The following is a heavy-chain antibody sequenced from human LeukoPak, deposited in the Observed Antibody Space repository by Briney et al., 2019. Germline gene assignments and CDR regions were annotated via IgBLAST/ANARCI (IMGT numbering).Heavy chain of an antibody. CDR3: ARDYAWDSYGLVLDS. Sequence: ASVKVSCKASGYTFTSYGISWVRQAPGQGLEWMGWINPNSGGTNYAQKFQGRVTMTRDTSISTAYMELSRLRSDDTAVYYCARDYAWDSYGLVLDSWGQGALVTVSS. CDR2: INPNSGGT. V-gene: IGHV1-2*02. J-gene: IGHJ4*02. CDR1: GYTFTSYG. D-gene: IGHD3-16*02.